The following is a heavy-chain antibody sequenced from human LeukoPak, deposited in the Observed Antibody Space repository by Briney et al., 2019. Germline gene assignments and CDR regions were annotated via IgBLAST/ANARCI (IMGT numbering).Heavy chain of an antibody. CDR3: ARGAEGIAATDSNFDY. V-gene: IGHV3-30*02. J-gene: IGHJ4*02. CDR2: LRSDGSNK. D-gene: IGHD6-13*01. CDR1: GFTFSSYG. Sequence: GGSLRLSCAASGFTFSSYGMHWVRQAPGKGLEGVALLRSDGSNKYYADSVKGRFTISRDNAKNSLYLQMNSLRAEDTAVYYCARGAEGIAATDSNFDYWGQGTLVTVSS.